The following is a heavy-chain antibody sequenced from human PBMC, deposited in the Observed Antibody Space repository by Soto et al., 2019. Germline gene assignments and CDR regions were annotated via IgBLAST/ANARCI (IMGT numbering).Heavy chain of an antibody. CDR2: ILYDGSNK. J-gene: IGHJ4*02. CDR3: VRASLYRSSPLAY. D-gene: IGHD1-26*01. Sequence: RGSLRLSCPASGFTFSSYGMHRVRKVPRKGLELVAVILYDGSNKYYTASVKGRFTISRDIYKNTLYLQIQRPRVEATXGYSRVRASLYRSSPLAYCGQGTRGTVYS. CDR1: GFTFSSYG. V-gene: IGHV3-33*01.